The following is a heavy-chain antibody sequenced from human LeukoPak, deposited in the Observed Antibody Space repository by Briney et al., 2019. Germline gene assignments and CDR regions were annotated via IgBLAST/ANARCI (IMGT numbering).Heavy chain of an antibody. J-gene: IGHJ6*03. CDR1: GGSISSYY. CDR3: ARFRSAVAGIYNYYYMDV. CDR2: IYYSGST. V-gene: IGHV4-59*01. Sequence: PSETLSLTCTVSGGSISSYYWSWIRLPPGKGLEYIGYIYYSGSTNYNPSLKSRVTISVDTSKNQISLRLSSVTAADTAVYYCARFRSAVAGIYNYYYMDVWGKGTTVTVSS. D-gene: IGHD6-19*01.